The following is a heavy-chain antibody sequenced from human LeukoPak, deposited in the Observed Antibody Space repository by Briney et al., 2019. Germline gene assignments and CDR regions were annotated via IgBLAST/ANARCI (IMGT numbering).Heavy chain of an antibody. CDR3: AGGRILGSSPLGY. J-gene: IGHJ4*02. Sequence: SETLSLTCAVYGGSFSGYYWNWVRQPPGKGLEWIGEINHSGSTNYNPSLKSRVTISVDTSKNQFSLKLNSVTAADTAVYYCAGGRILGSSPLGYWGQGTLVTVSS. CDR2: INHSGST. D-gene: IGHD6-19*01. V-gene: IGHV4-34*01. CDR1: GGSFSGYY.